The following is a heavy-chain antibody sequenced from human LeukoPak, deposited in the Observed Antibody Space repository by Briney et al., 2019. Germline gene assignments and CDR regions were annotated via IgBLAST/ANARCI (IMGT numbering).Heavy chain of an antibody. CDR3: ARGIYAGAATGFQH. Sequence: ASVKVSCKASGYTFTSYGISWVRQAPGQGLEWMAWINPNSGGTNYAQKFQGRVTMTRDTSISTAYMELSRLRSDDTAVYYCARGIYAGAATGFQHWGQGTLVTVSS. D-gene: IGHD2-15*01. J-gene: IGHJ1*01. V-gene: IGHV1-2*02. CDR1: GYTFTSYG. CDR2: INPNSGGT.